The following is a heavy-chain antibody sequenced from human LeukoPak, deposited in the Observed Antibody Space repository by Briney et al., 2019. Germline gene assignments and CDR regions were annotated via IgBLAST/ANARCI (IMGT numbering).Heavy chain of an antibody. Sequence: PGGSLRLSCAASGFTFSSYEMNWVRQAPGKGLEWVSYISSSGNTMYYADSVKGRFTISRDNAKNSLYLQMNSLRAEDTAVYYCVRDRTMVIDYWGQGTLVTVSS. CDR2: ISSSGNTM. CDR1: GFTFSSYE. D-gene: IGHD3-10*01. V-gene: IGHV3-48*03. CDR3: VRDRTMVIDY. J-gene: IGHJ4*02.